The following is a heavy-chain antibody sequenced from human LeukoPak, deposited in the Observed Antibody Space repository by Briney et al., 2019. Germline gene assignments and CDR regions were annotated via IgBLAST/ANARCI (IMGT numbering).Heavy chain of an antibody. V-gene: IGHV3-7*01. D-gene: IGHD3-9*01. CDR2: IKEDESEK. Sequence: PGGSLKLSCSASGFSFSSYWMSWVRQAPGKGLEWVANIKEDESEKDYVDSVKGRFTISRDNSKNTLYLQMNSLRAEDTAVYYCAKDSYDILTGYYKGYYYYYMDVWGKGTTVTISS. CDR1: GFSFSSYW. CDR3: AKDSYDILTGYYKGYYYYYMDV. J-gene: IGHJ6*03.